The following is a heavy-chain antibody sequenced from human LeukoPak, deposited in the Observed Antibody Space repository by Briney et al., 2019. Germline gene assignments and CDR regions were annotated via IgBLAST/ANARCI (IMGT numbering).Heavy chain of an antibody. Sequence: PGGSLRLSCAASGFTFSSYEMNWVRQAPGKGLEWVSYISSSGSTIYYADSVKGRFTISRDNAKNSLYLQMNSLRAEDTAVYYCARNRGEPLDYWGQGTLVTVSS. V-gene: IGHV3-48*03. J-gene: IGHJ4*02. D-gene: IGHD4-17*01. CDR2: ISSSGSTI. CDR3: ARNRGEPLDY. CDR1: GFTFSSYE.